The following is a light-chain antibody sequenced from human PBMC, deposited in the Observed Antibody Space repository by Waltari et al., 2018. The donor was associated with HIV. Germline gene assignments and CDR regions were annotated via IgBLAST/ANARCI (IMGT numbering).Light chain of an antibody. CDR1: SSDVGGYNY. Sequence: QSALTQPPSASGSPGQSVTLSCTGTSSDVGGYNYVSWYQQHPGKAPKLMIYEVSKRPSGVPNRFSGSKACTTAVLTVSALQAEDEADYYCSSYAGSNNKVFGGGTKLTVL. CDR3: SSYAGSNNKV. CDR2: EVS. V-gene: IGLV2-8*01. J-gene: IGLJ3*02.